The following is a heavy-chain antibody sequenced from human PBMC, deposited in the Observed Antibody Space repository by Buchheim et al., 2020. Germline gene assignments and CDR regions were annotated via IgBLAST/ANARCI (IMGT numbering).Heavy chain of an antibody. CDR2: ISGSGCST. CDR1: GFTLSSYA. V-gene: IGHV3-23*01. D-gene: IGHD3-9*01. J-gene: IGHJ4*02. Sequence: EVQLLESGGGLVQPGGSLRLPCAASGFTLSSYAMSWVRQAPGKGLEWVSAISGSGCSTYYADSVKGRLTISRDNPKNTLYLQMNSLRAEDTAVYYYAKALLNYDIVTGYYYWGQGTL. CDR3: AKALLNYDIVTGYYY.